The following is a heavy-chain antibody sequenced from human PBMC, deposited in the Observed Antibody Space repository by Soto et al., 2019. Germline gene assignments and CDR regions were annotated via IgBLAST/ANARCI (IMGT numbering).Heavy chain of an antibody. CDR3: ARQASAGKNYYAMDV. D-gene: IGHD6-13*01. CDR2: IYPGDSDT. J-gene: IGHJ6*02. V-gene: IGHV5-51*01. CDR1: GYSFTTYW. Sequence: EVQLVQSGAEVKKPGESLKISCKGSGYSFTTYWIGWVRQMPGKGLEGMVIIYPGDSDTRYSPSFQGQVTISADKSITPTSLQWSSLKASDTAIYYCARQASAGKNYYAMDVWGQGTTVTVSS.